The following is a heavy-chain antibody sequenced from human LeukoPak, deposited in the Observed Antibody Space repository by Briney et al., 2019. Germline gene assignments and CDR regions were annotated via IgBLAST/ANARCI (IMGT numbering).Heavy chain of an antibody. D-gene: IGHD3-10*01. J-gene: IGHJ4*02. CDR1: GFTFSSHA. CDR2: ISGSGGST. CDR3: AKGEEWFGELLVPFDY. Sequence: AGRSLRLSCAASGFTFSSHAMSWVRQAPGKGLEWVSAISGSGGSTYYADSVKGRFTISRDNSKNTLYLRMNSLRAEDTAVYYCAKGEEWFGELLVPFDYWGQGTLVTVSS. V-gene: IGHV3-23*01.